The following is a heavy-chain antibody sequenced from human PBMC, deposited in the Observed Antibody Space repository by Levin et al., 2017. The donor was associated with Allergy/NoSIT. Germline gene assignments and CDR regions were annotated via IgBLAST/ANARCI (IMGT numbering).Heavy chain of an antibody. CDR1: GFSLSTRGVG. V-gene: IGHV2-5*02. CDR3: ARNPLPLSYYGSGNWFDP. Sequence: SGPTLVKPTETLTLTCTFSGFSLSTRGVGVGWIRQPPGKALEWLALIYWDDDKRYSPSLKTRLTITKDTSKNQVVLTMTNMDPVDTATYYCARNPLPLSYYGSGNWFDPWGQGTLVTVSS. J-gene: IGHJ5*02. CDR2: IYWDDDK. D-gene: IGHD3-10*01.